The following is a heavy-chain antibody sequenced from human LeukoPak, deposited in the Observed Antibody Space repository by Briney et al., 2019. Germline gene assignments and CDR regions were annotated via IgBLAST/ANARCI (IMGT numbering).Heavy chain of an antibody. CDR3: ARHSLAYDFRTTFDP. CDR1: GGSISSSNW. J-gene: IGHJ5*02. Sequence: SETLSLTCAVSGGSISSSNWWSWVRQPPGKGLEWIGEIYHSGSTNYNPSLKSRVTISVDKSKNQFSLKLSSVTAADTAVYYCARHSLAYDFRTTFDPWGQGTLVTVSS. V-gene: IGHV4-4*02. D-gene: IGHD3-3*01. CDR2: IYHSGST.